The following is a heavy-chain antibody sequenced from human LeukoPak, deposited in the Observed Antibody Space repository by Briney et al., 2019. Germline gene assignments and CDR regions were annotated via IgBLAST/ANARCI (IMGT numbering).Heavy chain of an antibody. CDR2: IIPILGIA. CDR3: ASKGETYYYDSSGYYPQSYYYYYGMDV. J-gene: IGHJ6*02. D-gene: IGHD3-22*01. Sequence: SVKVSCKASGGTFSSYAISWVGQAPGQGLEWMGRIIPILGIANYAQKFQGRVTITADKSTSTAYMELSSLRSEDTAVYYCASKGETYYYDSSGYYPQSYYYYYGMDVWGQGTTVTVSS. CDR1: GGTFSSYA. V-gene: IGHV1-69*04.